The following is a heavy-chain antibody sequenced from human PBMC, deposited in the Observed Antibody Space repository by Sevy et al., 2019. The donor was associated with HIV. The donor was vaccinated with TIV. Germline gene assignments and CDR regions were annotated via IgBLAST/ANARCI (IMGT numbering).Heavy chain of an antibody. CDR1: GFTFSSYA. J-gene: IGHJ4*02. CDR2: ISGSGGST. V-gene: IGHV3-23*01. D-gene: IGHD3-9*01. Sequence: RGSLRLSCAASGFTFSSYAMSWVRQAPGKGLEWVSAISGSGGSTYHADSVKGRFTISRDNSKNTLYLQMNSLRAEDTAVYYCAKGDFDWLPRYFDYWGQGTLVTVSS. CDR3: AKGDFDWLPRYFDY.